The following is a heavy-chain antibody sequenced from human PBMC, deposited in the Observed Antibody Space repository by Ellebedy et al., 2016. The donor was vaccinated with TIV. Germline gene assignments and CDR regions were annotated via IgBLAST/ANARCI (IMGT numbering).Heavy chain of an antibody. Sequence: MPGGSLRLSCTVSGGSISSYYWSWIRQPPGKGLEWIGYIYYSGSTNYNPSLKSRVTISVDTSKNQFSLKLSSVTAADTAVYYCARDLGLTIFGVGMDVWGQGTTVTVSS. V-gene: IGHV4-59*01. CDR1: GGSISSYY. CDR2: IYYSGST. CDR3: ARDLGLTIFGVGMDV. D-gene: IGHD3-3*01. J-gene: IGHJ6*02.